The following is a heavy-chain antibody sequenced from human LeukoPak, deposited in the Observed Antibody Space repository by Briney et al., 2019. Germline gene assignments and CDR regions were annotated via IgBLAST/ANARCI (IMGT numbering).Heavy chain of an antibody. V-gene: IGHV3-30-3*01. J-gene: IGHJ4*02. Sequence: GGSLRLSCAASGFTFSSYAMHWVRQAPGKGLEWVAVISYDGSNKYYADSVKGRFTISRDNSKNTLYLQMNSLRAEDTAVYYCARDPYDSSGYYYDVPYFDYWGQGTLVTVSS. CDR3: ARDPYDSSGYYYDVPYFDY. CDR2: ISYDGSNK. D-gene: IGHD3-22*01. CDR1: GFTFSSYA.